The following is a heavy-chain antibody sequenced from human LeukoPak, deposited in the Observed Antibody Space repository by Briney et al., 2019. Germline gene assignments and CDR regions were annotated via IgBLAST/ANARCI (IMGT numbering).Heavy chain of an antibody. Sequence: SETLSLTCSVSGYSISTGYYWSCIRQPPGQGLEWIGYIYYSGTTNYNPSLKSRATISVDTSKNQFSLKLSSVTAADTAVYYCARRRGYCSSTSCYGISGNDYWGQGTLVTVSS. CDR2: IYYSGTT. D-gene: IGHD2-2*01. V-gene: IGHV4-59*12. J-gene: IGHJ4*02. CDR3: ARRRGYCSSTSCYGISGNDY. CDR1: GYSISTGYY.